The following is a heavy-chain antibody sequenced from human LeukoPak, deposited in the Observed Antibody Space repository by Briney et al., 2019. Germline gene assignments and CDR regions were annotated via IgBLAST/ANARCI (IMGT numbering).Heavy chain of an antibody. CDR3: AKDARGIAPLHLDY. D-gene: IGHD6-13*01. CDR1: GFTFSSYG. Sequence: GRSLRLSCAASGFTFSSYGMHWVRQAPGKGLEWVAFIRYDGSNKYYADSVKGRFTISRDNSKNTLYLQMNSLRAEDTAVYYCAKDARGIAPLHLDYWGQGTLVTVSS. V-gene: IGHV3-30*02. CDR2: IRYDGSNK. J-gene: IGHJ4*02.